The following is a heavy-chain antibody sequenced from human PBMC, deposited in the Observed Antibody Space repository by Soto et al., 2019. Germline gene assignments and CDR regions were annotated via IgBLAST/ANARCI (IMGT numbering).Heavy chain of an antibody. CDR1: GYTFTSYA. CDR2: INAGNGNT. CDR3: ARDGTVTTSDYYYYMDV. V-gene: IGHV1-3*01. D-gene: IGHD4-17*01. Sequence: ASVKVSCKASGYTFTSYAMHWVRQAPGQRLEWMGWINAGNGNTKYSQKFQGRVTITRDTSASTAYMELSSLRSEDTAVYYCARDGTVTTSDYYYYMDVWGKGTTVTVAS. J-gene: IGHJ6*03.